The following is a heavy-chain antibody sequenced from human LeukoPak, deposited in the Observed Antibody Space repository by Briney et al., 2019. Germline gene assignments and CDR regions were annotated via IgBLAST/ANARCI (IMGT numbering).Heavy chain of an antibody. V-gene: IGHV3-30*18. Sequence: GGSLRLSCAASGFTFSSYGMHWVRQAPGKGLEWVAVISYDGSNKYYTDSVKGRFTISRDNAKNSLYLQMNSLRAEDTAVYYCAELGITMIGGVWGKGTTVTISS. CDR2: ISYDGSNK. CDR3: AELGITMIGGV. CDR1: GFTFSSYG. D-gene: IGHD3-10*02. J-gene: IGHJ6*04.